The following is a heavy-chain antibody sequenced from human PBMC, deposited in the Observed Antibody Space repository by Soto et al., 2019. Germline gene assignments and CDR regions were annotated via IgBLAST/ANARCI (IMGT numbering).Heavy chain of an antibody. V-gene: IGHV3-23*01. D-gene: IGHD3-3*01. CDR1: GFTFSSYA. J-gene: IGHJ5*02. CDR3: AKSAYCDFWSGPRFDP. CDR2: ISGSGGST. Sequence: GGSLRLSCAASGFTFSSYAMSWVRQAPGKGLEWVSAISGSGGSTYYADSVKGRFTISRDNSKNTLYLQMNSLRAEDTAVYYCAKSAYCDFWSGPRFDPWGQGTLVTVSS.